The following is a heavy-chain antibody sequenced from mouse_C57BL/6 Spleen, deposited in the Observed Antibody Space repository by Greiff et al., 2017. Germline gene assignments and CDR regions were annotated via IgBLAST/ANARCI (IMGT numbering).Heavy chain of an antibody. V-gene: IGHV1-69*01. CDR1: GYTFTSYW. Sequence: QVQLQQPGAELVMPGASVKLSCKASGYTFTSYWMHWVKQRPGQGLEWIGEIDPSDSYTNYNQKFKGKSTLTVDKSSSTAYMQLSSLKSEDSAVYYFARRGGTPYFDYWGQGTTLTVSS. D-gene: IGHD4-1*01. J-gene: IGHJ2*01. CDR3: ARRGGTPYFDY. CDR2: IDPSDSYT.